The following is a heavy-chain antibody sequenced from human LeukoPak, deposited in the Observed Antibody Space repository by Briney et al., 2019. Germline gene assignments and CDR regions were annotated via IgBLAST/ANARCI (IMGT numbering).Heavy chain of an antibody. V-gene: IGHV5-51*01. CDR1: GYSFITYW. J-gene: IGHJ4*02. CDR3: ARLKPAGGAYFDY. CDR2: IYPGDSDT. Sequence: GESLKISRKSSGYSFITYWIGWVRPMPGKGLEWMGIIYPGDSDTRYSPSFQGQVTISADKSISTAYLQWSTLKASDTAMYYCARLKPAGGAYFDYWGQGTLVTVSS. D-gene: IGHD6-13*01.